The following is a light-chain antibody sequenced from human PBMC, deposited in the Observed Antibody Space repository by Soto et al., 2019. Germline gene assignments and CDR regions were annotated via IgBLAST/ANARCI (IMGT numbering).Light chain of an antibody. V-gene: IGKV3-20*01. Sequence: EIVMTQSPATLSVSPGGRATLSCRASQTISGTLAWYQQKPGQAPRLLISGASSRATGIPDRFSGSGSGTDFTLTVSRLEPEDFALYYCQQYGNSPITFGQGTRLEIK. CDR2: GAS. CDR1: QTISGT. CDR3: QQYGNSPIT. J-gene: IGKJ5*01.